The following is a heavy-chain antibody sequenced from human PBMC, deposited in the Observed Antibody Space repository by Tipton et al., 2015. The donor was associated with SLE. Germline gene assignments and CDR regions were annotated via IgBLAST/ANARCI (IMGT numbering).Heavy chain of an antibody. CDR1: GDSISGYY. CDR3: ARLGVALDY. CDR2: VYVSVST. J-gene: IGHJ4*02. Sequence: TLSLTCTVSGDSISGYYWSWIRQPPGKGLEWIGYVYVSVSTNYNPSLKSRVTISVDTSKNQFSLKLSSGTAADTAVYYCARLGVALDYWGQGTLVTVSA. V-gene: IGHV4-59*12. D-gene: IGHD2-21*01.